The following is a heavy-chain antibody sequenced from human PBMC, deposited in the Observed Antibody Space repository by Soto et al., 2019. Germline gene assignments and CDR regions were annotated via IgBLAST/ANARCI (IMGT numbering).Heavy chain of an antibody. J-gene: IGHJ6*02. V-gene: IGHV3-74*01. Sequence: EVQLVESGGALVQPGGSLRLSCAASGFTFTSHWMHWVRQAPGKGLVWVSRLNGDGRSRYYGDSMKGRFTISRDNANNTVYLQMNSLRDEDTAVYYCARGLKNKYGMDVWGQGPTVTVSS. CDR1: GFTFTSHW. CDR3: ARGLKNKYGMDV. CDR2: LNGDGRSR. D-gene: IGHD3-16*01.